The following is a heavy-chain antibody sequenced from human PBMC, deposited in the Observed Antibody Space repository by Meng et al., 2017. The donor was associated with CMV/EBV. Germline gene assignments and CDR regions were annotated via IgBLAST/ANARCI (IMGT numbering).Heavy chain of an antibody. CDR2: INPRGGRT. CDR1: GNNFTSHN. Sequence: RAPGKEPGSSWMDAGKPSGNNFTSHNMPWVRQDPGPGLEWMGIINPRGGRTSYAQKFKGRVTMTRDTSTSTVYMELSSLGSEETAVYYCARDRGMVRGALVDYWGQGTLVTVSS. D-gene: IGHD3-10*01. V-gene: IGHV1-46*01. CDR3: ARDRGMVRGALVDY. J-gene: IGHJ4*02.